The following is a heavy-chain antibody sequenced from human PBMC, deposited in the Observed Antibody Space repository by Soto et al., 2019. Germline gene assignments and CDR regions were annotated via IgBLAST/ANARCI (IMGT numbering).Heavy chain of an antibody. CDR2: IIPIFGTA. Sequence: SVKVSCKASGGTFSSCAISWVRQAPGQGLEWMGGIIPIFGTANYAQKFQGRVTITADESTSTAYMELSSLRSEDTAVYYCAYSSGYYFPFDYWGQGTLVTVSS. CDR3: AYSSGYYFPFDY. V-gene: IGHV1-69*13. J-gene: IGHJ4*02. D-gene: IGHD3-22*01. CDR1: GGTFSSCA.